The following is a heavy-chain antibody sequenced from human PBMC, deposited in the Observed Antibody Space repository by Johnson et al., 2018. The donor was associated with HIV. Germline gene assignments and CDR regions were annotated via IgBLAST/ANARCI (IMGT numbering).Heavy chain of an antibody. CDR2: IGTAGDT. CDR3: AKCPSPTSPRAFDI. V-gene: IGHV3-13*01. Sequence: VQLVESGGGLVQPGGSLRLSCAASGFTFSSYDMHWVRQATGKGLEWVSAIGTAGDTYYAGSVKGRFTISRDNAKKSLLLQMNSLRVEDTAIYYCAKCPSPTSPRAFDIWGQGTMVTVSS. CDR1: GFTFSSYD. D-gene: IGHD2-2*01. J-gene: IGHJ3*02.